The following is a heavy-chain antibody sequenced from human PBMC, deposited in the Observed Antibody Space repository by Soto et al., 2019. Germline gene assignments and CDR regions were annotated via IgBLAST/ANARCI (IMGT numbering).Heavy chain of an antibody. CDR3: ARDGGDYGGNWGYGMDV. J-gene: IGHJ6*02. CDR2: IYYSGST. D-gene: IGHD4-17*01. V-gene: IGHV4-31*03. CDR1: GGSISSGGYY. Sequence: QVQLQESGPGLVKPSQTLSLTCTVSGGSISSGGYYWSWIRQHPGKGLEWIGYIYYSGSTYYNPSLKSRVNISVXXSXNXXSLKLSSVTAADTAVYYCARDGGDYGGNWGYGMDVWGQGTAVTVSS.